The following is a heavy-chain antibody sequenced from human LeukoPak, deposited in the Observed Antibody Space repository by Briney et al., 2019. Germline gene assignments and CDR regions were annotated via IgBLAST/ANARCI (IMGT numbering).Heavy chain of an antibody. CDR3: ARNYGGNSYDWYFDY. V-gene: IGHV1-2*06. Sequence: ASVKVSCKASGYTFTGYYMHWVRQAPGQGLEWMGRINPNSGGTNYAQKFQGRVTMTRDTSISTAYMELSRLRSGDTAVYYCARNYGGNSYDWYFDYWGQGTLVTVSS. D-gene: IGHD4-23*01. CDR1: GYTFTGYY. CDR2: INPNSGGT. J-gene: IGHJ4*02.